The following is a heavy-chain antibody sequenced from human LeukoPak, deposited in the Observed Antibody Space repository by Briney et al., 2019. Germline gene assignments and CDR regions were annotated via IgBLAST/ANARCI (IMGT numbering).Heavy chain of an antibody. CDR1: GFSLSTSGMC. D-gene: IGHD6-13*01. CDR3: ARIRGSRYYFDY. Sequence: ESGPALVKPTQTLTLTCTFSGFSLSTSGMCVSWIRQPPGKALEWLARIDWDGDKYYNTSLKTRLTISKDTSKNQVVLTMTNMDPMDTATYYCARIRGSRYYFDYWGQGTLVTVSS. CDR2: IDWDGDK. J-gene: IGHJ4*02. V-gene: IGHV2-70*11.